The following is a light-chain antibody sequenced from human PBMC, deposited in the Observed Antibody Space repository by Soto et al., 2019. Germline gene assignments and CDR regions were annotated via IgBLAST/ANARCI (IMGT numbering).Light chain of an antibody. CDR2: AAS. Sequence: AIQMTQSPSSLSASVGDRLTITCRASQGIRNDLGWYQQKPGEAPKLLIYAASTLQSGVPSRFSGSGSGTDFTLTISNLQPEDFATYYCLQDYTYPLTFGGGNKVEIK. CDR1: QGIRND. CDR3: LQDYTYPLT. V-gene: IGKV1-6*01. J-gene: IGKJ4*01.